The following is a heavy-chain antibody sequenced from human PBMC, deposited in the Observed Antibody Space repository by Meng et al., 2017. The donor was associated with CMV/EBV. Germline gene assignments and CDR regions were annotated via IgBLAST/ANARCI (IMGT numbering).Heavy chain of an antibody. J-gene: IGHJ6*02. V-gene: IGHV3-30*04. CDR2: ISYDGSNK. D-gene: IGHD2-2*01. Sequence: GESLKISCAASGFTFSSYAMHWVRQAPGKGLEWVAVISYDGSNKYYADPVKGRFTISRDNSKNTLYLQMNSLRAEDTAVYYCARDFVVVVPAAMATYPRYYYYYYGMDVWGQGTTVTVSS. CDR3: ARDFVVVVPAAMATYPRYYYYYYGMDV. CDR1: GFTFSSYA.